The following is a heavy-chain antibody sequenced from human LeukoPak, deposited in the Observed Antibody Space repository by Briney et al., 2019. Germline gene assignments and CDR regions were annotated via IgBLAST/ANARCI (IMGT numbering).Heavy chain of an antibody. CDR2: INAGNGNT. CDR1: GYTLSTYS. D-gene: IGHD2-2*01. CDR3: ARDCSSTSCRYYYYYGMDV. Sequence: GASVKVSCKASGYTLSTYSMHWVRQAPGQRLEWMGWINAGNGNTKYSQKFQGRVTITRDTSASTAYMELSSLRSEDTAVYNCARDCSSTSCRYYYYYGMDVWGQGTTVTVSS. J-gene: IGHJ6*02. V-gene: IGHV1-3*01.